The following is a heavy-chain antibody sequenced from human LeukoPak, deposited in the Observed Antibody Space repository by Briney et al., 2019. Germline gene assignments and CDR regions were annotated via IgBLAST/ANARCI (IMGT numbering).Heavy chain of an antibody. D-gene: IGHD6-13*01. CDR3: ARRAAAGNNWFDP. CDR2: ISYDGSKK. J-gene: IGHJ5*02. V-gene: IGHV3-30*04. CDR1: GFSLSSYA. Sequence: PGGSLRLSCAASGFSLSSYAIHWVRQAPGKGLEWVAIISYDGSKKYYADSVKGRFTISRDNSKNTLYLQMNSLRAEDTAVYYCARRAAAGNNWFDPWGQGTLVTVSS.